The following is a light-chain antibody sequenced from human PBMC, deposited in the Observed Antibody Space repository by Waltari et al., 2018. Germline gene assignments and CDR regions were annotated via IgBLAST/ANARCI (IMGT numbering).Light chain of an antibody. CDR3: QQHNSYTPGLT. CDR1: QSILTW. V-gene: IGKV1-5*03. CDR2: KAS. J-gene: IGKJ4*01. Sequence: DIQMTQSPSTLSASVGDRVTITCRASQSILTWLAWYQQKPGKAPKLLIYKASSLESGVPSRFSGSGSGTEFTLTISSLQPDDFATYYCQQHNSYTPGLTFGGGTKVEIK.